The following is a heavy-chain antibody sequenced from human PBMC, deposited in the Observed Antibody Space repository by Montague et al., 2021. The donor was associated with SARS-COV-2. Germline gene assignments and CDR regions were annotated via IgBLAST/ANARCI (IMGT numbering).Heavy chain of an antibody. Sequence: SETLSLTCTVSGVSVTDYYWSWIRQPPGKGLEWVGDVLYNKGTNFNPSLKSRVAISVDTSKNQFSLRLTSVTAADTAFYYYVRHPHYDGLNGPPDFWGQGTLVTVSS. CDR2: VLYNKGT. D-gene: IGHD3-9*01. V-gene: IGHV4-59*08. J-gene: IGHJ4*02. CDR3: VRHPHYDGLNGPPDF. CDR1: GVSVTDYY.